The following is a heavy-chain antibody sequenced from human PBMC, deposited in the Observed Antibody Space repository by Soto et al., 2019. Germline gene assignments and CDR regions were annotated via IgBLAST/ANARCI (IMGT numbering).Heavy chain of an antibody. CDR2: INAGNGNT. D-gene: IGHD2-21*02. J-gene: IGHJ4*02. V-gene: IGHV1-3*01. CDR1: GYTFTSYA. Sequence: QVQLVQSGAEVKKPGASVKVSCKASGYTFTSYAMHWVRQAPGQRLEWMGWINAGNGNTKYSQKFQGRVTITRDTSASTAYMELSSLRSEDTAVYYCARGQKCGGDCYSFDYWGQGTLVTVSS. CDR3: ARGQKCGGDCYSFDY.